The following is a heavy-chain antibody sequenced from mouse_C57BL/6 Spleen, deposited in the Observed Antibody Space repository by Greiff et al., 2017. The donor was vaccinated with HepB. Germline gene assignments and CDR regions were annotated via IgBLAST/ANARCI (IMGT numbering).Heavy chain of an antibody. CDR3: TTGSYGGNYAMDY. D-gene: IGHD1-1*02. CDR2: IDPENGDT. J-gene: IGHJ4*01. CDR1: GFNIKDDY. V-gene: IGHV14-4*01. Sequence: DVQLQESGAELVRPGASVKLSCTASGFNIKDDYMHWVKQRPEQGLEWIGWIDPENGDTEYASKFQGKATITADTSSNTAYLQLSSLTSEDTAVYYCTTGSYGGNYAMDYWGQGTSVTVSS.